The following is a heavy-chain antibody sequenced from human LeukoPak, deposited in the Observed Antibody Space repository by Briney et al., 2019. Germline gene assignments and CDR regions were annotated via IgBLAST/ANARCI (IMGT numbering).Heavy chain of an antibody. CDR3: AKSSCSGGSCYSYDY. CDR1: GFTFDDYA. V-gene: IGHV3-9*01. D-gene: IGHD2-15*01. CDR2: ISWNSGSI. J-gene: IGHJ4*02. Sequence: GGSLRLSCAASGFTFDDYAMHWVRQAPGKGLEWVSGISWNSGSIGYADSVKGRFTISRDNAKNSLYLQMNSLRAEDTALYYCAKSSCSGGSCYSYDYWGQGTLVTVSS.